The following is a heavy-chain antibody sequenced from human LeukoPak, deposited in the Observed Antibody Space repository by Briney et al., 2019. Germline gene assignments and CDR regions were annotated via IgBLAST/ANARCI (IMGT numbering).Heavy chain of an antibody. D-gene: IGHD1-26*01. V-gene: IGHV4-59*01. J-gene: IGHJ4*02. CDR3: AALVGATVSY. CDR1: GGSIGSYY. Sequence: PSETLSLTCTVSGGSIGSYYWSWIRQPPGKGLEWIGYIYYSGSTNYNPSLKSRVTISVDTSKNQFSLKLSSVTAADTAVYYCAALVGATVSYWGQGTLVTVSS. CDR2: IYYSGST.